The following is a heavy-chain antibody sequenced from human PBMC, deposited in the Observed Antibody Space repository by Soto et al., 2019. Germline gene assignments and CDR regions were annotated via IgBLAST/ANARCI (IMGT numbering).Heavy chain of an antibody. V-gene: IGHV4-59*01. J-gene: IGHJ5*01. CDR3: ARDHKGNWFDP. CDR1: GGSISSYY. Sequence: SETLSLTCTVSGGSISSYYWSWIRQPPGKGLEWIGYIYYSGSTNYNPSLKSRVTISVDMSKNQFSLKLSSVTAADTAVYYCARDHKGNWFDPWGKGTLVTVAS. CDR2: IYYSGST.